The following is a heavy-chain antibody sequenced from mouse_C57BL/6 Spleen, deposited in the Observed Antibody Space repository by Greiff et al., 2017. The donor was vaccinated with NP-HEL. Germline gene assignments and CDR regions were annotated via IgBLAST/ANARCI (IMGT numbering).Heavy chain of an antibody. V-gene: IGHV3-6*01. CDR1: GYSITSGYY. D-gene: IGHD2-4*01. CDR3: ANYGGLWYAMDY. Sequence: EVKLQESGPGLVKPSQSLSLTCSVTGYSITSGYYWNWIRQFPGNKLEWMGYISYDGSNNYNPSLKNRISITRDTSKNQFFLKLNSVTTEDTATYYCANYGGLWYAMDYWGQGTSVTVSS. J-gene: IGHJ4*01. CDR2: ISYDGSN.